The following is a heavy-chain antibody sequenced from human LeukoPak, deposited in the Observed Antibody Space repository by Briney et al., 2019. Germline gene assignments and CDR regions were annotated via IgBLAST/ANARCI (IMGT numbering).Heavy chain of an antibody. CDR3: ARHNSATDPFDY. CDR1: GYSFSSYW. J-gene: IGHJ4*02. D-gene: IGHD2-15*01. Sequence: NPGESLKISCKGSGYSFSSYWIAWVRQMPGKGLEWMGVIYPRDSRTTYSPSFQGQVTISADKSISTAYLQWTSLKASDTAMYYCARHNSATDPFDYWGQGTLVTVSS. V-gene: IGHV5-51*01. CDR2: IYPRDSRT.